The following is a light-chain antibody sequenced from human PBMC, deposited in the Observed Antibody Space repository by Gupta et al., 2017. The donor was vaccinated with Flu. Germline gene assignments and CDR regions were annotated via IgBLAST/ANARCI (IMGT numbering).Light chain of an antibody. CDR1: QSVNSY. Sequence: EIVLTQSPVPLSVSPGERATLSCRASQSVNSYLAWYQQRPGQAPRLLIYDASNRATGIPARFSGSGSGTDFTLTISSLEPEDFAVYYCQQRGSWPLTFGGGTKVEIK. CDR3: QQRGSWPLT. CDR2: DAS. J-gene: IGKJ4*01. V-gene: IGKV3-11*01.